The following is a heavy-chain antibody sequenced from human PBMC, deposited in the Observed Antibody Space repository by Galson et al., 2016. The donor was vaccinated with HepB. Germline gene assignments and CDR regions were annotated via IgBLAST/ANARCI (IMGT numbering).Heavy chain of an antibody. CDR1: GYKFTSYW. CDR2: IYPGDSDT. J-gene: IGHJ5*02. CDR3: ARHERHSNSRYIDP. V-gene: IGHV5-51*01. Sequence: QSGAEVKKPGESLRISCRGSGYKFTSYWIGWVRQVPGKGLEWMGTIYPGDSDTRYSPSFQGQVTISVDKSISTAYLQWSSLKASDSAMYYCARHERHSNSRYIDPWGQGTLVTVSS. D-gene: IGHD6-13*01.